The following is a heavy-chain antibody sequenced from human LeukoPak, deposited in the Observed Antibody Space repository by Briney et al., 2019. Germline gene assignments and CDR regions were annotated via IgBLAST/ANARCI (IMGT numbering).Heavy chain of an antibody. CDR3: ARAAGDGGWFLNPFDY. Sequence: PGGSLRLSCAASGFTVSSNYMSWVRQAPGKGLEWVSVIYSGGSTYYADSVKGRFTISRDNYKNTLYLQMNSLRAEDTAVYYCARAAGDGGWFLNPFDYWGQGTLVTVSS. CDR2: IYSGGST. CDR1: GFTVSSNY. J-gene: IGHJ4*02. V-gene: IGHV3-53*01. D-gene: IGHD6-19*01.